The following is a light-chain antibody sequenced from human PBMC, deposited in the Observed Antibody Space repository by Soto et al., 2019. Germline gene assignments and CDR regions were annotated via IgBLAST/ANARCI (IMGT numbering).Light chain of an antibody. V-gene: IGLV2-11*01. CDR3: CSYAGSYTHYV. CDR1: SSDVGGYSY. J-gene: IGLJ1*01. Sequence: QSALTQPASVSGSPGQSITISCTGTSSDVGGYSYVSWYQQHPGKAPKLMIYDVSKRPSGVPDRFSGSKSGNTASLTISGLQAEDEADYYCCSYAGSYTHYVFGTGTKVTVL. CDR2: DVS.